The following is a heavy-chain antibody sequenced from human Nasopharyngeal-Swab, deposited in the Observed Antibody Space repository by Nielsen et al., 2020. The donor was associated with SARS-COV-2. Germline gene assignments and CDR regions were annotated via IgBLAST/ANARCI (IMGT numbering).Heavy chain of an antibody. CDR2: ISGSGGST. CDR1: GLTFSSCA. D-gene: IGHD3-22*01. J-gene: IGHJ3*02. Sequence: GGSLRLSGAASGLTFSSCAMSWVRQGLGKGLDGVSAISGSGGSTYYADSVQCRFTISRDNSKNTLYLQMNSLRAEDTAVYYCAKDYYDSSGYHPDAFDIWGQGTMVTVSS. V-gene: IGHV3-23*01. CDR3: AKDYYDSSGYHPDAFDI.